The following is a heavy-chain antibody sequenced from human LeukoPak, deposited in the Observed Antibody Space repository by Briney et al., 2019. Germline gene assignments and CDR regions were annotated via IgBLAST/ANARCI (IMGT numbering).Heavy chain of an antibody. CDR2: GYYTGST. Sequence: SETLSLTCAVYGGSFSGYYWSWIRQPPGKDLEWIGSGYYTGSTHYNPSLQSRVTISVDTTENQFSLQLSSVTASDTAFYYCARHDYYGSGWFDPWGQGTLVTVSS. J-gene: IGHJ5*02. CDR1: GGSFSGYY. CDR3: ARHDYYGSGWFDP. D-gene: IGHD3-10*01. V-gene: IGHV4-34*01.